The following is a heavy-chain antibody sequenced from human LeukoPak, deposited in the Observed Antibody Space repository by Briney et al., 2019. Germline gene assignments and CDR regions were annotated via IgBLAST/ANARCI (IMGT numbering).Heavy chain of an antibody. CDR3: LRGDRRDY. J-gene: IGHJ4*02. V-gene: IGHV3-30*02. CDR1: GFIFSSYG. CDR2: IRFDGSNT. Sequence: PEGSLRLSCAASGFIFSSYGMHWVRQAPGKGLEWVTFIRFDGSNTYYSDSVKGRFTISRDNSKNTLYLQMNSLRVEDTAVYYCLRGDRRDYWGQGTLVTVSS.